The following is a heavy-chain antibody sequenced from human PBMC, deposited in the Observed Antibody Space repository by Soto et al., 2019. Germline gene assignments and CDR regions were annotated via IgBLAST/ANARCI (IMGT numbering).Heavy chain of an antibody. J-gene: IGHJ4*02. CDR1: RYTFTGYY. Sequence: GASVKVSCKASRYTFTGYYMHWVRQAPGQGLEWMGWIDPNSGGTDYAQKFQGRVTMTRDTSISTAYMELSRLRLDDTAVYYCARVMSGSYLGHGYYFDYWGQGTLVTV. CDR2: IDPNSGGT. CDR3: ARVMSGSYLGHGYYFDY. D-gene: IGHD1-26*01. V-gene: IGHV1-2*02.